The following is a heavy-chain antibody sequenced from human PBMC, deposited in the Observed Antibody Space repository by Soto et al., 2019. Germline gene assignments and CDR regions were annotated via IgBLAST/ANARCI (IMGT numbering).Heavy chain of an antibody. CDR2: ISAGAGST. Sequence: EVQLLESGGGLVQPGGSLRLSCAGSRFTFSIFAMSWVRPAPGKGLEWVSGISAGAGSTYYADFVKGRFSISGDDAKNTAYLQMNSLRGEDTAVYYCANVWTYYSSIDVWGTGTTVTVSS. J-gene: IGHJ6*03. D-gene: IGHD2-21*01. CDR1: RFTFSIFA. CDR3: ANVWTYYSSIDV. V-gene: IGHV3-23*01.